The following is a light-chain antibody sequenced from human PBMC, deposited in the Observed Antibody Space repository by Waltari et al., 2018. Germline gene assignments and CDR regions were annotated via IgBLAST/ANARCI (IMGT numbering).Light chain of an antibody. Sequence: IVLTQSQATLSLSPVERAHLSCRASQSVSSYLSWYQQKPVQAPRLLIYDASNRATGIPARFSGSGSGTDFTLTISSLEPEDFAVYYCQQRSNWITFGQGTRLEIK. J-gene: IGKJ5*01. CDR3: QQRSNWIT. CDR1: QSVSSY. V-gene: IGKV3-11*01. CDR2: DAS.